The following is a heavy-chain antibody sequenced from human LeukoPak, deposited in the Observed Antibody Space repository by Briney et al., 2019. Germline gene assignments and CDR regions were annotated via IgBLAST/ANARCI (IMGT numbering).Heavy chain of an antibody. CDR2: ISWNSRSI. V-gene: IGHV3-9*01. CDR1: GFTFDDYA. CDR3: AKDESSGWYPHAFDI. D-gene: IGHD6-19*01. J-gene: IGHJ3*02. Sequence: GGSLRLSCAASGFTFDDYAMHWVRQAPGKGLEWVSGISWNSRSIGYADSVKGRFTISRDNAKNSLYLQMNSLRAEDTALYYCAKDESSGWYPHAFDIWGQGTMVTVSS.